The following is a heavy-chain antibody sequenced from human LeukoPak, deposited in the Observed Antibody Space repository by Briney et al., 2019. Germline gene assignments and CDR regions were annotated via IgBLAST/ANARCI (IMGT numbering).Heavy chain of an antibody. CDR1: GFTFSSYS. CDR2: ISSSSSYI. V-gene: IGHV3-21*01. Sequence: GGSLRLSRAASGFTFSSYSMNWVRQAPGKGLEWVSSISSSSSYIYYADSVKGRFTISRDNAKNSLYLQMNSLRAEDTAVYYCARGDYGDYVGAFDIWGQGTMVTVSS. CDR3: ARGDYGDYVGAFDI. D-gene: IGHD4-17*01. J-gene: IGHJ3*02.